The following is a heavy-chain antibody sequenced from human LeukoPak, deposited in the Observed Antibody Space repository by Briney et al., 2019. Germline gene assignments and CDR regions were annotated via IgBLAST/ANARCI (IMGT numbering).Heavy chain of an antibody. Sequence: ASVKVSCTASGYTFTSYYMHWVRQAPGQGLEWMGIINPSGGSTSYAQKFQGRVTMTRDMSTSTVYMELSSLRSEDTAVYYCARDAHPGSSSSWTGFRYMDVWGKGTTVTVSS. CDR1: GYTFTSYY. D-gene: IGHD6-13*01. J-gene: IGHJ6*03. CDR2: INPSGGST. V-gene: IGHV1-46*01. CDR3: ARDAHPGSSSSWTGFRYMDV.